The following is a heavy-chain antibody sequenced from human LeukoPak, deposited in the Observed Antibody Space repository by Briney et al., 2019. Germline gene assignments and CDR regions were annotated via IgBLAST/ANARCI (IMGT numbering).Heavy chain of an antibody. CDR3: IKGSENYYDSRADY. V-gene: IGHV3-15*05. Sequence: GGSLRLSCAASGFTFSNAWMSWVRQAPGKGLEWVGRIKSKTDGGTTDYAAPVKGRFTISRDDSKNTLYLQMNNLRAEDTAFYYCIKGSENYYDSRADYWGQGTLVTVSS. D-gene: IGHD3-22*01. J-gene: IGHJ4*02. CDR2: IKSKTDGGTT. CDR1: GFTFSNAW.